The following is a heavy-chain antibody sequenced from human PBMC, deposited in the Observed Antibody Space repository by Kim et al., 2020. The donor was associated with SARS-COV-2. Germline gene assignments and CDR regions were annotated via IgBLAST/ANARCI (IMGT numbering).Heavy chain of an antibody. CDR2: ISSNGGST. Sequence: GGSLRLSCSASGFTFSSYAMHWVRQAPGKGLEYVSAISSNGGSTYYADSVKGRFTISRDNSKNTLYLQMSSLRAEDTAVYYCVKDLGHCSSTSCYPQPGDYWGQGTLVTVSS. D-gene: IGHD2-2*01. CDR3: VKDLGHCSSTSCYPQPGDY. CDR1: GFTFSSYA. J-gene: IGHJ4*02. V-gene: IGHV3-64D*06.